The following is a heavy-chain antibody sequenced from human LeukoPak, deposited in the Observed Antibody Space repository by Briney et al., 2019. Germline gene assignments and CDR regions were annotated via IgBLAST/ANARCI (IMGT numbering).Heavy chain of an antibody. J-gene: IGHJ3*02. D-gene: IGHD6-19*01. CDR2: INPSEGST. V-gene: IGHV1-46*01. Sequence: ASVKVSCKASGDTFTSYYFHWVRQAPGQGLEWMGIINPSEGSTTYAQKFQGRVTMTRDTSISTAYMELSRLRSDDTAVYYCARGIAVGWFGAFDIWGQGTMVTVSA. CDR3: ARGIAVGWFGAFDI. CDR1: GDTFTSYY.